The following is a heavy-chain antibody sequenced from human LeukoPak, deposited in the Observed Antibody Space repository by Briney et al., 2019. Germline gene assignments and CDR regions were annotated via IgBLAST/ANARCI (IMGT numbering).Heavy chain of an antibody. CDR2: ISGSGGST. CDR3: AKYSSGWYDYYYYYMDV. D-gene: IGHD6-19*01. J-gene: IGHJ6*03. V-gene: IGHV3-23*01. Sequence: GGSLRLFCAASGFTFSSYGMSWVRQAPGKGLEWVSAISGSGGSTYYADSVKGRFTISRDNSKNTLYLQMNSLRAEDTAVYYCAKYSSGWYDYYYYYMDVWGKGTTVTISS. CDR1: GFTFSSYG.